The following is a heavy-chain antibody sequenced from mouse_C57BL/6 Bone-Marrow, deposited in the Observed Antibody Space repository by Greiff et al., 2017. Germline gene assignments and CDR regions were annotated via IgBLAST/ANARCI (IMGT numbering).Heavy chain of an antibody. J-gene: IGHJ4*01. CDR1: GFTFSSYA. CDR2: ISDGGSYT. D-gene: IGHD2-4*01. Sequence: EVKLVESGGGLVKPGGSLKLSCAASGFTFSSYAMSWVRQTPEKRLEWVATISDGGSYTYYPDNVKGRFTISRDNAKNNLYLQMSHLKSEDTAMYYCARHYDYDVYAMDYWARGTSVTVSS. V-gene: IGHV5-4*03. CDR3: ARHYDYDVYAMDY.